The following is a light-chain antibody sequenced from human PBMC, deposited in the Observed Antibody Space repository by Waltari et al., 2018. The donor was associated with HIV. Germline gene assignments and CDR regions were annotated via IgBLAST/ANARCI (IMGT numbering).Light chain of an antibody. V-gene: IGLV1-44*01. Sequence: QSVLTQPPSESGTPGHRVTISCSGSNSNIGTNSVNWYQHLPELAPKPLIYRNSQRPSGVPARSSASKSGTSASLATSGLQSEDEADYYWSTWDDALNEYVFGTGTRVTVL. CDR2: RNS. CDR3: STWDDALNEYV. CDR1: NSNIGTNS. J-gene: IGLJ1*01.